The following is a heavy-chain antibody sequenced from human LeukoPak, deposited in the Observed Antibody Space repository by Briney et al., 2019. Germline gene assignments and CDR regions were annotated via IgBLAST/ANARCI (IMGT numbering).Heavy chain of an antibody. CDR3: ARDGKYYDSSGPPRYY. Sequence: ASVKVSFKASGYTFTSYGISWARQAPGQGLEWMGWISAYNGNTNYAQKLQGRVTMTTDTSTSTAYMELRSLRSDDTAVYYCARDGKYYDSSGPPRYYWGQGTLVTVSS. CDR2: ISAYNGNT. CDR1: GYTFTSYG. V-gene: IGHV1-18*01. J-gene: IGHJ4*02. D-gene: IGHD3-22*01.